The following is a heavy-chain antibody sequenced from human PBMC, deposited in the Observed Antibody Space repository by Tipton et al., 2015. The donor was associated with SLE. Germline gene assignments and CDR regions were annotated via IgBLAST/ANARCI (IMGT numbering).Heavy chain of an antibody. CDR3: ARGGYDSSGYYSDY. CDR1: GGSISSGGYY. J-gene: IGHJ4*02. D-gene: IGHD3-22*01. CDR2: IYYSGST. Sequence: TLSLTCTVSGGSISSGGYYWSWIRQHPGKGLEWIGYIYYSGSTYYNSSLKSRVTISVDTSKNQFSLKLSSVTAADTAVYYCARGGYDSSGYYSDYWGQGTLVTVSS. V-gene: IGHV4-31*03.